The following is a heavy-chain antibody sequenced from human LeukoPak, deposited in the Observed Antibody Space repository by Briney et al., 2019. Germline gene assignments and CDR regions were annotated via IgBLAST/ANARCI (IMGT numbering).Heavy chain of an antibody. J-gene: IGHJ4*02. D-gene: IGHD2-15*01. CDR1: GYSFTTSW. CDR3: ARLGYCRSSMCYSVDY. CDR2: IYPGDSDT. V-gene: IGHV5-51*01. Sequence: GESLKISCKGSGYSFTTSWIGWVRQMPGKGLEWMGMIYPGDSDTRYSPSFQGQVTISADKSISSAYLQWSGLKASDTATYYCARLGYCRSSMCYSVDYWGQGTLVTVSS.